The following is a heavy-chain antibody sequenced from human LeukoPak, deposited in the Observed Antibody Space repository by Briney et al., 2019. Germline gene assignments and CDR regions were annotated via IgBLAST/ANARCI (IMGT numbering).Heavy chain of an antibody. CDR1: GFTFSSYS. CDR2: ISSSSSYI. Sequence: GGSLRLSCAASGFTFSSYSMNWVRQAPGKGLEWVSSISSSSSYIYYADSVKGRFTISRDNAKNSLYLRMNSLRAEDTAVYYCARVSSSTSCYTDWGQGTLVTVSS. CDR3: ARVSSSTSCYTD. V-gene: IGHV3-21*01. D-gene: IGHD2-2*02. J-gene: IGHJ4*02.